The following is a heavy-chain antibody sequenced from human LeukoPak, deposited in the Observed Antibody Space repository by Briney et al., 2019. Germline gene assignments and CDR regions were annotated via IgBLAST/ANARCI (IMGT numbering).Heavy chain of an antibody. CDR3: ARHLGERYYGSGSLDY. V-gene: IGHV5-51*01. D-gene: IGHD3-10*01. J-gene: IGHJ4*02. Sequence: GESLKISCKGSGYSFTSYWIGWVRQMPGKGLEWMGIIYPGDSDTRYSPSFQGQVTISADKSISTAYLQWSSLKASDTAMYYCARHLGERYYGSGSLDYWGQGTLVTVSS. CDR1: GYSFTSYW. CDR2: IYPGDSDT.